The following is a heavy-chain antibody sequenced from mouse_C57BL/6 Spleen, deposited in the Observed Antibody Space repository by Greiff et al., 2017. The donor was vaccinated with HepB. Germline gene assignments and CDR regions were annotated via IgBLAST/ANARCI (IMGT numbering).Heavy chain of an antibody. V-gene: IGHV5-16*01. Sequence: EVQGVESEGGLVQPGSSMKLSCTASGFTFRDYYMAWVRQVPEKGLEWVANINYDGSSTYYLDSLKSRFIISRDKAKNNLYLQMSRLKSEDTAAYYCARDRDSNYAFDYWGQGTTVTVSS. D-gene: IGHD2-5*01. J-gene: IGHJ2*01. CDR2: INYDGSST. CDR1: GFTFRDYY. CDR3: ARDRDSNYAFDY.